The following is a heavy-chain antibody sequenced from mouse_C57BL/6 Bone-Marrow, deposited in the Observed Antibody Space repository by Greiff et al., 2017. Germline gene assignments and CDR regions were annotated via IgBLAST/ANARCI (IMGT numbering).Heavy chain of an antibody. CDR3: ARPYYSNYWYFDV. J-gene: IGHJ1*03. CDR1: GYTFTSYW. D-gene: IGHD2-5*01. V-gene: IGHV1-55*01. CDR2: IYPGSGRT. Sequence: VQLQQPGAELVKPGASVKMSCKASGYTFTSYWITWVKQRPGQGLEWIGDIYPGSGRTNYNEKFKSKATLTVDTSSSTAYMLLSSLTSEDSAVYYCARPYYSNYWYFDVWGTGTTVTVSS.